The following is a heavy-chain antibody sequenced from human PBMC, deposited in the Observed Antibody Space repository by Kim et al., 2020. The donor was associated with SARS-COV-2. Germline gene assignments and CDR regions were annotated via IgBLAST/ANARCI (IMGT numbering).Heavy chain of an antibody. CDR1: GGSISSYY. D-gene: IGHD2-2*01. CDR2: IYYSGST. V-gene: IGHV4-59*01. Sequence: SETLSLTCTVSGGSISSYYWSWIRQPPGKGLEWIGYIYYSGSTNYNPSLKSRVTISVDTSKNQFSLKLSSVTVADTAVYYCARVPCSSTSCYYYYYYMDVWGQGTPVTVSS. CDR3: ARVPCSSTSCYYYYYYMDV. J-gene: IGHJ6*03.